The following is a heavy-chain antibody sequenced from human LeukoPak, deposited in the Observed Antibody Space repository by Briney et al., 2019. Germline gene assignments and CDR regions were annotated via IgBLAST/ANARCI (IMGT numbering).Heavy chain of an antibody. V-gene: IGHV4-34*01. CDR1: GGSFSGYY. CDR2: INHSGST. D-gene: IGHD1-26*01. CDR3: ARVGSGSLSLDY. J-gene: IGHJ4*02. Sequence: SETLSLTRAVYGGSFSGYYWSWIRQPPGKGLEWIGEINHSGSTNYNPSLKSRVTISVDTSKNQFSLKLSSVTAADTAVYYCARVGSGSLSLDYWGQGTLVTVSS.